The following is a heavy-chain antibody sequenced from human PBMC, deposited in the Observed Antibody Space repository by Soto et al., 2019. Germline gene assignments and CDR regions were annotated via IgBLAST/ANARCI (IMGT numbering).Heavy chain of an antibody. Sequence: PGESLKISCKVSGYSFTNFWIGWVRQMPGQGLEWMGIIFPGDSETRYSTSFEGQVTISVDKSIATAYLQWSSLKASDSAMYYCARSYSSAWFGAEFDYWGQGTLVTVSS. V-gene: IGHV5-51*01. CDR1: GYSFTNFW. J-gene: IGHJ4*02. CDR2: IFPGDSET. CDR3: ARSYSSAWFGAEFDY. D-gene: IGHD6-19*01.